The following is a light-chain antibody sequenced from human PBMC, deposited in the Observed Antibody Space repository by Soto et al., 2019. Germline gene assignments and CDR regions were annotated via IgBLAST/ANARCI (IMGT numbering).Light chain of an antibody. J-gene: IGKJ2*01. V-gene: IGKV3-11*01. CDR2: DAS. Sequence: EIVLTQSPATLSLSPGERATLSCRASQSVSSYLAWYQQKPGQAPRLLIYDASNRATGIPARFSGSGSGTDVTLTISSLEPEDFAVYYCQQRSNWPPMYTLGQGTKLEIK. CDR3: QQRSNWPPMYT. CDR1: QSVSSY.